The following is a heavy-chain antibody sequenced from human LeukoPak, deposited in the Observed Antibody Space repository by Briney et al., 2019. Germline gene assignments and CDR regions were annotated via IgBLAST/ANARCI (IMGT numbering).Heavy chain of an antibody. V-gene: IGHV3-30-3*01. CDR1: GFTFSSYA. J-gene: IGHJ4*02. CDR3: ARDSDAGYFFDY. Sequence: GGSLRLSCAASGFTFSSYAMHWVRQAPGKGLEWVAVISYDGSNKYYADSMKGRFTISRDNAKNSLYLQMNSLRAEDTAVYYCARDSDAGYFFDYWGQGTLVTVSS. CDR2: ISYDGSNK.